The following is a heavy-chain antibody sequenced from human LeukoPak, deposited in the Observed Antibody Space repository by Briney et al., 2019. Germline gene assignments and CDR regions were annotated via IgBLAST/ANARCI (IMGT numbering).Heavy chain of an antibody. CDR3: AKGRTYYWFFDL. CDR2: ISGSGGST. J-gene: IGHJ2*01. D-gene: IGHD3/OR15-3a*01. Sequence: GGSLRLSCAASGFTFSDYYMSWIRQAPGKGLEWVSAISGSGGSTYYADSVKGRFTISRDNSKNTLYLQMNSLRAEDTALYYCAKGRTYYWFFDLWGRGTLVTVSS. V-gene: IGHV3-23*01. CDR1: GFTFSDYY.